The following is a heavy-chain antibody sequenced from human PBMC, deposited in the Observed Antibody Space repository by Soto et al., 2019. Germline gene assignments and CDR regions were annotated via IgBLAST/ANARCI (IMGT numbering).Heavy chain of an antibody. J-gene: IGHJ4*02. Sequence: PGGSLRLSCVASGFSFSRYWMNWVRQAPGKGLEWVANIKQDGSETYYVASVMGRFTISRDNAENSVYLQMSSLRAEDTAVYYCARDDSSGSRPFYYADYWGQGALVTVSS. V-gene: IGHV3-7*05. D-gene: IGHD1-26*01. CDR1: GFSFSRYW. CDR3: ARDDSSGSRPFYYADY. CDR2: IKQDGSET.